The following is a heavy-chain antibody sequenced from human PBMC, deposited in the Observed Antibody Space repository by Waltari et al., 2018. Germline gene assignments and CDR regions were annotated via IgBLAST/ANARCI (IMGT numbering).Heavy chain of an antibody. CDR3: AKGGDEQLVHYWYFDL. J-gene: IGHJ2*01. CDR1: GFTFDDYA. V-gene: IGHV3-9*01. CDR2: ISWNSGSI. D-gene: IGHD6-6*01. Sequence: EVQLVESGGGLVQPGRSLRLSCAASGFTFDDYAMHWVRQAPGKGLEWVSGISWNSGSIGYADSVKGRLTISRDNAKNSLYLQMNSLRAEDTALYYCAKGGDEQLVHYWYFDLWGRGTLVTVSS.